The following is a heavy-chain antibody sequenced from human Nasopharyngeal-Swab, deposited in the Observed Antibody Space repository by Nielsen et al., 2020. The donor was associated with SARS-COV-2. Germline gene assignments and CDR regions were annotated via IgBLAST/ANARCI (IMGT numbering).Heavy chain of an antibody. CDR2: MNPNSGNT. Sequence: ASVKVSCKASGYTFTSYDINWVRQATGQGLEWMGWMNPNSGNTGYAQKFQGRVTMTRNTSISTAYMELRSLRSDDTAVYYCARNEHSSSWYEGDYYYGMDVWGQGTTVTVSS. CDR1: GYTFTSYD. J-gene: IGHJ6*02. V-gene: IGHV1-8*01. CDR3: ARNEHSSSWYEGDYYYGMDV. D-gene: IGHD6-13*01.